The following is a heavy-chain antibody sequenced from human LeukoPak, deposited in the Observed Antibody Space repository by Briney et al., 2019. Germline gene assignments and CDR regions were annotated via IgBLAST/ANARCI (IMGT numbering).Heavy chain of an antibody. CDR2: ISGSGGST. J-gene: IGHJ4*02. D-gene: IGHD5-24*01. V-gene: IGHV3-23*01. Sequence: GGSLRLSCAASGFTFSSYAMSWARQAPGKGLEWVSAISGSGGSTYYADSVKGRFTISRDNSKNTLYLQMNSLRAEDTAVYYCAKESRVEMATIAPYYFDYWGQGTLVTVSS. CDR1: GFTFSSYA. CDR3: AKESRVEMATIAPYYFDY.